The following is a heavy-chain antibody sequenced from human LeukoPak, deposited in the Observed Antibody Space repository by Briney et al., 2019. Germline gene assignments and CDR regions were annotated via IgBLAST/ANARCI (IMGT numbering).Heavy chain of an antibody. CDR2: ISTSGST. J-gene: IGHJ4*02. V-gene: IGHV4-4*09. CDR3: ASPRTSYRYSFDY. D-gene: IGHD1-26*01. Sequence: PSETLSLTCAVSVASISNYYWSWIRQAPGKGLEWIGYISTSGSTNYNPSLKSRVSISLDTSNNRFSLNLNFVTAADTAVYFCASPRTSYRYSFDYGGPGALVTVSS. CDR1: VASISNYY.